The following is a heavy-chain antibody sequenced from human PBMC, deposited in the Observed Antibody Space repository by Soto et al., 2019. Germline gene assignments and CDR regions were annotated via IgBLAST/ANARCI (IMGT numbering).Heavy chain of an antibody. Sequence: SETLSLTCTVSSASFTVYYWSWIRQPPGKGLEWIGYIYYSGSTSYNPSLTSRVTLSADTSKNQFSLKLRSVTAADTAVYYCARDAGGPGDYWGQG. J-gene: IGHJ4*02. D-gene: IGHD2-15*01. V-gene: IGHV4-59*01. CDR1: SASFTVYY. CDR2: IYYSGST. CDR3: ARDAGGPGDY.